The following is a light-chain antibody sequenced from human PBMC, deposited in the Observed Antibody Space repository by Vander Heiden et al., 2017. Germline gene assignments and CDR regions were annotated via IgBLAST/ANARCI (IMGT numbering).Light chain of an antibody. CDR1: QDISNY. Sequence: DFQLTQSPASLSASVGDRVTITCQASQDISNYLNWYQQKPGKAPKLLIYDASNLETGVPSRFSGSGSGTDFTFTISSLQPEDIATYYCQQYDNRPLTFGGGTKVEIK. V-gene: IGKV1-33*01. CDR2: DAS. J-gene: IGKJ4*01. CDR3: QQYDNRPLT.